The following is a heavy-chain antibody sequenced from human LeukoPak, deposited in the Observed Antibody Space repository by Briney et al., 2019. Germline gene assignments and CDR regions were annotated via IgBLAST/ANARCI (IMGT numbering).Heavy chain of an antibody. CDR2: ISGSGGST. CDR1: GFTSSSDA. D-gene: IGHD6-13*01. V-gene: IGHV3-23*01. CDR3: AILPGYSSGWYEVNY. J-gene: IGHJ4*02. Sequence: GSLRPSCAASGFTSSSDAMSCGRQAPGGGRGWGSGISGSGGSTYYAVSVKGRFTISGDNSRNTLYLQMNSPRAEDTAVYSRAILPGYSSGWYEVNYWGQGTLVTVSS.